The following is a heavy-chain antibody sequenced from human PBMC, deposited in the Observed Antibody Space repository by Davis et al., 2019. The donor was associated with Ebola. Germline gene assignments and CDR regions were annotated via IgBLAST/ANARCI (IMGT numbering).Heavy chain of an antibody. V-gene: IGHV3-9*01. Sequence: GGSLRLSCAASGFTFDDYAMHWVRQAPGKGLEWVSGISWNSGSIGYADSVKGRFTISRDNAKNSLYLQMNSLRAEDTALYYCAKDTTVTTFDAFDIWGQGTMVTVSS. D-gene: IGHD4-17*01. CDR1: GFTFDDYA. CDR2: ISWNSGSI. CDR3: AKDTTVTTFDAFDI. J-gene: IGHJ3*02.